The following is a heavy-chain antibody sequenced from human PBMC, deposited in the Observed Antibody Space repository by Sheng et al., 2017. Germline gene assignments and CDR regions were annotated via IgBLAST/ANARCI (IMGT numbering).Heavy chain of an antibody. Sequence: EVQLVESGGGLVQPGGTLRLSCAASGFTFSSYGMSWVRQAPGKGLEWVSAISGSGGSTYYADSVKGRFTISRDNSKNTLYLQMNSLRAEDTAVYYCAKDLRYDSRPSCAFDIWGQGTMVTVSS. CDR1: GFTFSSYG. D-gene: IGHD3-22*01. J-gene: IGHJ3*02. V-gene: IGHV3-23*04. CDR2: ISGSGGST. CDR3: AKDLRYDSRPSCAFDI.